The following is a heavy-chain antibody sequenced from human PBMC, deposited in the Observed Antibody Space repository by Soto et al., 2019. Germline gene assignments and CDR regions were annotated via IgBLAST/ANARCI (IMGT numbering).Heavy chain of an antibody. Sequence: SETLSLTCAVYGGSFSGYYWSWIRQPPGKGLEWIGEINHSGSTNYNPSLKSRVTISVDTSKNQFSLKLSSVTAADTAVYYCARGEDSSSWYYFDYWGQGTLVTVSS. CDR3: ARGEDSSSWYYFDY. CDR1: GGSFSGYY. D-gene: IGHD6-13*01. CDR2: INHSGST. V-gene: IGHV4-34*01. J-gene: IGHJ4*02.